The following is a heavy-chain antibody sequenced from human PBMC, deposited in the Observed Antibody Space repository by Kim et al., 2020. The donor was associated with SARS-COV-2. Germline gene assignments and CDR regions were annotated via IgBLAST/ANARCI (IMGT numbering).Heavy chain of an antibody. V-gene: IGHV4-31*03. CDR3: ARVRNNYYDSSGYLLDDY. D-gene: IGHD3-22*01. Sequence: SETLSLTCTVSGGSISSGGYYWSWIRQHPGKGLEWIGYIYYSGSTYYNPSLKSRVTISVDTSKNQFSLKLSSVTAADTAVYYCARVRNNYYDSSGYLLDDYWGQGTLVTVSS. CDR2: IYYSGST. CDR1: GGSISSGGYY. J-gene: IGHJ4*02.